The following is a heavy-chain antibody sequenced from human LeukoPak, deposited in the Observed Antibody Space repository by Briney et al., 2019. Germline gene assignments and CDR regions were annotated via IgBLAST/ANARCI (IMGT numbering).Heavy chain of an antibody. Sequence: ASVKVSCTASGYTFTGYYMHWVRQAPGQGLEWMGRINPNSGGTKYAQKFQGRVTMTTDTSINTAYLELSRLRSDDTAVYYCARGYSSSWLDYWGQGTLVTVSS. CDR3: ARGYSSSWLDY. CDR1: GYTFTGYY. CDR2: INPNSGGT. D-gene: IGHD6-13*01. J-gene: IGHJ4*02. V-gene: IGHV1-2*06.